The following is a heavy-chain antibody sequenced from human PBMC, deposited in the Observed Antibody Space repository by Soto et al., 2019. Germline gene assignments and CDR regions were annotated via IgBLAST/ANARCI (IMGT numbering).Heavy chain of an antibody. CDR1: GGSISSGGYY. CDR2: IYYSGST. J-gene: IGHJ4*02. CDR3: ARWRYCSGGSCSRPRGFDY. V-gene: IGHV4-31*03. D-gene: IGHD2-15*01. Sequence: SETLSLTCTVSGGSISSGGYYWSWIRQHPGKGLEWIGYIYYSGSTYYNPSLKSRVTISVDTSRNQFSLKLSSVTAADTAVYYCARWRYCSGGSCSRPRGFDYWGQGTLVTVSS.